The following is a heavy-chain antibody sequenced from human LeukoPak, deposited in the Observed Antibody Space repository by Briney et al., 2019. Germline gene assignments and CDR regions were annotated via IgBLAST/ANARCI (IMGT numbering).Heavy chain of an antibody. CDR1: GDSISSNNW. J-gene: IGHJ4*02. CDR3: ARDLRGYAY. Sequence: SETLSITCAVSGDSISSNNWWSWVRQPAGKGLEWIGEIYHSGSTNYNPSLKSRVTISVDKSKNQFSLKLSSVTAADTAVYYCARDLRGYAYWGQGTLVTVSS. CDR2: IYHSGST. V-gene: IGHV4-4*02. D-gene: IGHD5-12*01.